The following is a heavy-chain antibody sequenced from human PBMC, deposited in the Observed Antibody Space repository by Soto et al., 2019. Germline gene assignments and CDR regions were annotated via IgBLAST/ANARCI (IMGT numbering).Heavy chain of an antibody. D-gene: IGHD3-10*01. CDR3: ARVILVVRGVYLGWSEP. CDR2: IYHSGST. J-gene: IGHJ5*02. Sequence: SETLSLTCAVSGGSISSGGYSCSWIRQPPWKGLEWIGYIYHSGSTYYNPSLKSRVTISVDRSKNQFSLKLSSVTAADTAVYYCARVILVVRGVYLGWSEPWGEGTLVIVSS. CDR1: GGSISSGGYS. V-gene: IGHV4-30-2*01.